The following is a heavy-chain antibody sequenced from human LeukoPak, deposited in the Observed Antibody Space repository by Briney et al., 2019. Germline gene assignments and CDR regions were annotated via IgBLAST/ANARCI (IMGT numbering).Heavy chain of an antibody. Sequence: GGSLRLSCAASGFTFDTYRMNWVRQAPGKGLEWVSSISASGSYIYYADSLKGRFTISRDNTKNSLFLQMNSLRAEDTAAYYCARDSPGTTASDYWGQGTLVTVSS. V-gene: IGHV3-21*01. J-gene: IGHJ4*02. CDR1: GFTFDTYR. D-gene: IGHD1-1*01. CDR3: ARDSPGTTASDY. CDR2: ISASGSYI.